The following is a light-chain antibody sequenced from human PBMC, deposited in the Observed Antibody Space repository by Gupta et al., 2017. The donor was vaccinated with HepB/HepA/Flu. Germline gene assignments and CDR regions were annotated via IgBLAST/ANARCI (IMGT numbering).Light chain of an antibody. J-gene: IGLJ1*01. CDR1: SSDVGGYNY. CDR3: SSYKSSSTLYV. CDR2: EVS. Sequence: QSALTQPACVSLSPGQSITISCTGTSSDVGGYNYVSWYQQHPGKAPKLMMYEVSNRPSGVSNRFSGSKSGNTASLTISGLQAEDEADYYCSSYKSSSTLYVFGTGTKVTVL. V-gene: IGLV2-14*01.